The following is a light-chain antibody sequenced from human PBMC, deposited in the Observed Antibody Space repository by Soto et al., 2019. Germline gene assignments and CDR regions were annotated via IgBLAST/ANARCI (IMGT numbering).Light chain of an antibody. Sequence: QSVLTQPPSVSGAPGQRVTISCTGSSSNIGARFDVHWYRHLPGTAPKLLISVNTNGPSGVADRFSGSKSVTSASLAIAGLRAEDEADYYCQSYDSSLAGFVFGTGTKLTVL. CDR3: QSYDSSLAGFV. CDR2: VNT. CDR1: SSNIGARFD. J-gene: IGLJ1*01. V-gene: IGLV1-40*01.